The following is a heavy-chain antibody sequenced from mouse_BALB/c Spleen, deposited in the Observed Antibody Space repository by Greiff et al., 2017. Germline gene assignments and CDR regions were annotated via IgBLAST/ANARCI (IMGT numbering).Heavy chain of an antibody. CDR2: INSNGGST. D-gene: IGHD2-1*01. J-gene: IGHJ2*01. CDR1: GFTFSSYG. V-gene: IGHV5-6-3*01. CDR3: ARGGNYWYFDD. Sequence: VQLKESGGGLVQPGGSLKLSCAASGFTFSSYGMSWVRQTPDKRLELVATINSNGGSTYYPDSVKGRFTISRDNAKNTLYLQMSSLKSEDTAMYYCARGGNYWYFDDWGQGTTLTVSS.